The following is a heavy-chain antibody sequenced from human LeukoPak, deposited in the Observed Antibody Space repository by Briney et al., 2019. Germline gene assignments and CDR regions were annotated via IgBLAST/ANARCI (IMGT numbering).Heavy chain of an antibody. CDR3: ARDRGYSGYDLGVDY. CDR1: GFTFSSYW. J-gene: IGHJ4*02. Sequence: GGSLRLSCAASGFTFSSYWMSWVRQAPGKGLEWVAVISYDGSNKYYADSVKGRFTTSRDNSKNTLYLQMNSLRAEDTAVYYCARDRGYSGYDLGVDYWGQGTLVTVSS. V-gene: IGHV3-30-3*01. CDR2: ISYDGSNK. D-gene: IGHD5-12*01.